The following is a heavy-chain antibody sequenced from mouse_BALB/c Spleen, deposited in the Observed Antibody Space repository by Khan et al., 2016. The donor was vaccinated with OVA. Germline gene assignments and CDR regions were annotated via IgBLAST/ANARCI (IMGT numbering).Heavy chain of an antibody. J-gene: IGHJ3*01. V-gene: IGHV2-2*02. D-gene: IGHD2-4*01. CDR2: IWSGGIT. CDR3: ARNYDYDEGLAY. CDR1: GFSLTTYG. Sequence: VKLEESGPGLVQPSQSLSITCTVSGFSLTTYGVHWVRQSPGKGLEWLGVIWSGGITDYNAPFISRLSISKDKSKSQVFFKMNSLQANDTAIYYCARNYDYDEGLAYWGQGTLVTVSA.